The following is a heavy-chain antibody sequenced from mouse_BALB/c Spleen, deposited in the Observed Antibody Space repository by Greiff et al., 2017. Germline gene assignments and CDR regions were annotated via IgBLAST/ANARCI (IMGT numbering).Heavy chain of an antibody. D-gene: IGHD2-4*01. CDR2: INPYNDGT. CDR3: ASPMITTRAWFAY. J-gene: IGHJ3*01. Sequence: VQLQQSGPELVKPGASVKMSCTASGYSFTSYGMHWVKQKPGQGLEWIGYINPYNDGTKYNEKFKGKATLTSDKSSSTAYMELSSLTSEDSAVYYCASPMITTRAWFAYWGQGTLVTVSA. CDR1: GYSFTSYG. V-gene: IGHV1-14*01.